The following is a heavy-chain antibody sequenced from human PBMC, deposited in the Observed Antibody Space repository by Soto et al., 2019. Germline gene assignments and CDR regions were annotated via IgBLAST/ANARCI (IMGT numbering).Heavy chain of an antibody. CDR2: IYPGDSDT. J-gene: IGHJ5*02. Sequence: PGESLKISCKGSGYSFPNYWIGWVRQMPGKGLEWMGIIYPGDSDTRYSPSFQGQVTISADKSISTAYLQWDSLKASDTAMYYCARARILAFGVGAQGFDPWGQGTLVTVSS. CDR1: GYSFPNYW. CDR3: ARARILAFGVGAQGFDP. V-gene: IGHV5-51*01. D-gene: IGHD3-10*01.